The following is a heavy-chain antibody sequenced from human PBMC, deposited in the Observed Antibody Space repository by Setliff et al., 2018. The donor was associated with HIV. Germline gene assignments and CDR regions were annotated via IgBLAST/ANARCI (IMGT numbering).Heavy chain of an antibody. V-gene: IGHV3-74*01. CDR1: GFTFSSNW. CDR3: ARALYRVKQQLVPHFFDY. Sequence: GGSLRLSCAASGFTFSSNWMYWVRQAPGKGLVWVSRINSDGSSTSYADSVKGRFTISRDNAKNSLYLQMNSLRAEDTAMYSCARALYRVKQQLVPHFFDYWGQGTLVTVSS. CDR2: INSDGSST. D-gene: IGHD6-13*01. J-gene: IGHJ4*02.